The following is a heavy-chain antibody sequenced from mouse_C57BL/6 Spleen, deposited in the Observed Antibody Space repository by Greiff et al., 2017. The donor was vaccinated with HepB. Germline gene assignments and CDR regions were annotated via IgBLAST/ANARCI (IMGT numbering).Heavy chain of an antibody. V-gene: IGHV1-55*01. CDR1: GYTFTSYW. CDR3: ARGDYDGSSIYALDY. J-gene: IGHJ4*01. CDR2: IYPGSGST. D-gene: IGHD1-1*01. Sequence: VQLQQPGAELVKPGASVKLSCKASGYTFTSYWITWVKQRPGQGLEWIGDIYPGSGSTNYNEKFKSKATLTVDTSSSTAYMQLSNLTSEGSAVYYCARGDYDGSSIYALDYWGQGTSVTVSS.